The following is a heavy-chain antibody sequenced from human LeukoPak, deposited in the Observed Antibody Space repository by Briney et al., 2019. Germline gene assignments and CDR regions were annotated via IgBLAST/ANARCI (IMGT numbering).Heavy chain of an antibody. V-gene: IGHV3-53*01. Sequence: PGGSLRLSCAASGLTVISDYMSWVRQAPGKGLEWVSVIYSGGGTYYTDSVRGRFTISRDNSKNTLYLQMNSLRVDDTAMYYCARAGHSSGWYTASDSWGQGTLVTVSS. CDR3: ARAGHSSGWYTASDS. CDR1: GLTVISDY. J-gene: IGHJ4*02. D-gene: IGHD6-19*01. CDR2: IYSGGGT.